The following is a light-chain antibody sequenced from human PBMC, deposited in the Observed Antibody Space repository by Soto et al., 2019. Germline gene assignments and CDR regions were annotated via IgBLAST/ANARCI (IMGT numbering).Light chain of an antibody. CDR2: EVS. CDR1: SSDIGNYDF. V-gene: IGLV2-14*01. J-gene: IGLJ2*01. Sequence: QSALTQPASVSGSPGQSITISCTGTSSDIGNYDFVSWYQHHPGKAPKLMIYEVSNRPSGISDRFSGSKSGNTASLTISGLQAEDEADYHCSSYTSTSTPVFGGGTKLTVL. CDR3: SSYTSTSTPV.